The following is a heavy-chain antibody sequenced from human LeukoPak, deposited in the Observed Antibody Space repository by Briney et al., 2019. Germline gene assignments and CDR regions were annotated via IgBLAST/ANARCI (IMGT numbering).Heavy chain of an antibody. V-gene: IGHV1-69*13. J-gene: IGHJ4*02. Sequence: SVKVSCKASGGTFSSYAISWVRQAPGQGLEWMGGIIPIFGTANYAPKFQGRVTIIADESTSTAYMELSSLRSEDTAVYYCATDYDYVWGSYRYTRYWGQGTLVTVSS. CDR2: IIPIFGTA. CDR1: GGTFSSYA. CDR3: ATDYDYVWGSYRYTRY. D-gene: IGHD3-16*02.